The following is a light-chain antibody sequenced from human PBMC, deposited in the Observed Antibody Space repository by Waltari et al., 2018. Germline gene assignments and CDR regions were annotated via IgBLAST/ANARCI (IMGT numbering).Light chain of an antibody. CDR2: EAN. CDR3: YAYAGTRGV. Sequence: QSALPPPASVSGSPGQSITIPCTGTISHIPSYHLFSWYQQHPGKAPKLIIYEANKRPSGVSSRFSGSKSGNTASLTISGPQAEDEANYYCYAYAGTRGVFGTGTKVTVL. V-gene: IGLV2-23*01. CDR1: ISHIPSYHL. J-gene: IGLJ1*01.